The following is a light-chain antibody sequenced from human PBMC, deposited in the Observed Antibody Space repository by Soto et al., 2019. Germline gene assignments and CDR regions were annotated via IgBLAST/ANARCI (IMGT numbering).Light chain of an antibody. CDR2: KAS. V-gene: IGKV1-5*03. Sequence: DNQITYPPFTLSGSVGDKDTITCRASQTFSSWLAWYQQKPGKAPKLLIYKASTLKSGVPSRFSGSGSGTDFTLTISSLQPEDFATYYCLQPNTFPRTFGQGTKVDI. CDR3: LQPNTFPRT. CDR1: QTFSSW. J-gene: IGKJ1*01.